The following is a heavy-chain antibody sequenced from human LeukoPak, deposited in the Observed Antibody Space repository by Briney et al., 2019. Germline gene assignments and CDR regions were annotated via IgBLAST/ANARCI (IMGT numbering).Heavy chain of an antibody. CDR2: IDYSEST. CDR1: GVSISSGGYY. Sequence: SETLSLTCTVSGVSISSGGYYWSWIRQYPGQEREAVVYIDYSESTYYNPSLKSRVTISVDTSKRQCSLKLSSASAADTAVYYCARTNYGGYLFDYWGQGALVTVSS. CDR3: ARTNYGGYLFDY. V-gene: IGHV4-31*03. D-gene: IGHD5-12*01. J-gene: IGHJ4*02.